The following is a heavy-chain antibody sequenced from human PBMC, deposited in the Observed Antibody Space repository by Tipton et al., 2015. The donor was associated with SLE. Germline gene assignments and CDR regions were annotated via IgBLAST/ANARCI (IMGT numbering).Heavy chain of an antibody. Sequence: TLSLTCTVSGASISSYYWSWIRQPPGKGLEWIGYVYDIEFTNYNPSLKSRVTISVDTSKNQFSLKVNSVTAADTAVYYCARLSPLAGWYYFDYWGQGTLVTVSS. J-gene: IGHJ4*02. CDR2: VYDIEFT. CDR1: GASISSYY. D-gene: IGHD3-9*01. CDR3: ARLSPLAGWYYFDY. V-gene: IGHV4-59*01.